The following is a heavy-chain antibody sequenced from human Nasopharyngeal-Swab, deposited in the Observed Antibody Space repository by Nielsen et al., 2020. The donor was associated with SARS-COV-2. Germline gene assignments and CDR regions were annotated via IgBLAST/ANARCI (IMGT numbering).Heavy chain of an antibody. CDR1: GFTFSSYT. CDR2: ITGSGDAT. J-gene: IGHJ6*03. CDR3: AKYYGDYPYYYYYMDV. Sequence: GGSLRLSCGASGFTFSSYTMSWVRQAPGRGLEWVSAITGSGDATNYADSVRGRFTISRDNSKSTLYLQMNSLRAEDTAEYFCAKYYGDYPYYYYYMDVWGKGTTVTVSS. D-gene: IGHD4-17*01. V-gene: IGHV3-23*01.